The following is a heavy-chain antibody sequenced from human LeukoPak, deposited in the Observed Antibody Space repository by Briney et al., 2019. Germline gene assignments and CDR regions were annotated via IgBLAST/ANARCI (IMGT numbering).Heavy chain of an antibody. V-gene: IGHV4-38-2*02. CDR1: GYSISSGYY. D-gene: IGHD6-13*01. Sequence: PSETLSLTCTVSGYSISSGYYWGWIRQPPGKGLEWIGEINHSGSTNYNPSLKSRVTISVDTSKNQFSLKLSSVTAADTAVYYCASGRGYSSSWYNWGQGTLVTVSS. J-gene: IGHJ4*02. CDR3: ASGRGYSSSWYN. CDR2: INHSGST.